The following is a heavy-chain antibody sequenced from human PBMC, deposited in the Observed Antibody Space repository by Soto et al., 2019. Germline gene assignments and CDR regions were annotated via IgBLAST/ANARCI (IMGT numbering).Heavy chain of an antibody. CDR2: IYPGDSDT. J-gene: IGHJ3*02. CDR3: TITLGNYDFWSGLGAFDI. Sequence: PGEALKISCKGSGYSFTSYWIGWVRQMPGKGLEWMGIIYPGDSDTRYSPSFQGQVTISADKSISTAYLQWSSLKASDTAMYYCTITLGNYDFWSGLGAFDIWGQGTMVTVSS. D-gene: IGHD3-3*01. V-gene: IGHV5-51*01. CDR1: GYSFTSYW.